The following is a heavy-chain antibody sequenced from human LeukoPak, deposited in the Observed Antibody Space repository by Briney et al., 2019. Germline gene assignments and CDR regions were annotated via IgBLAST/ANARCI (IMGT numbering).Heavy chain of an antibody. Sequence: GGSLRLSCAASGFTFSSYEMNWVRQAPGKGLEWVSYISSCCRGKDYADSVKGRFTISRDNAKNSLYLQMNSLRAEDTAVYFCARDLRGYQDYWGQGTLVTVSS. CDR1: GFTFSSYE. D-gene: IGHD2-2*01. CDR3: ARDLRGYQDY. CDR2: ISSCCRGK. V-gene: IGHV3-48*03. J-gene: IGHJ4*02.